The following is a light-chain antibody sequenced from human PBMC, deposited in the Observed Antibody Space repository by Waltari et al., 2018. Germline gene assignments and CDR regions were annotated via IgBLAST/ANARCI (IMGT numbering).Light chain of an antibody. V-gene: IGLV2-23*01. CDR2: EDS. CDR1: SSDVGSYNL. J-gene: IGLJ3*02. Sequence: HSALTQPASVSGSPGQSITISCTGTSSDVGSYNLVSWYQQHPDKAPKLMIYEDSKRPSGVSNRFSGSKSGKTASLAISGLQAEDEADYYCCSYAGSSTLVFGGGTKLTVL. CDR3: CSYAGSSTLV.